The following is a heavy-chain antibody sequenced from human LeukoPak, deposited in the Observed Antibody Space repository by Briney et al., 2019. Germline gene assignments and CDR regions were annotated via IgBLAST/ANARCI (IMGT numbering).Heavy chain of an antibody. Sequence: GGSLRLSCAASGFTFSNYDMHWVRQVTGKGLEWVSFIGTAGDTYYPGSVKGRFTISRENAKNSSYLQMNSLRAGDTAVYYCARASDSGGYYFDYWGQGTLVTVSS. J-gene: IGHJ4*02. CDR3: ARASDSGGYYFDY. CDR2: IGTAGDT. V-gene: IGHV3-13*01. CDR1: GFTFSNYD. D-gene: IGHD3-22*01.